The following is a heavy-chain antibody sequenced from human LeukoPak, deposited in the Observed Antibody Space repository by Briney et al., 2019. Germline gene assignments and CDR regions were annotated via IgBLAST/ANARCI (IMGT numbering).Heavy chain of an antibody. CDR3: AREVYSYGLLLDY. CDR1: GGSISSSSYY. D-gene: IGHD5-18*01. V-gene: IGHV4-31*03. J-gene: IGHJ4*02. Sequence: SETLSPTCTVSGGSISSSSYYWSWIRQPPGKGLEWIGYIYYSGSTYYNPSLKSRVTISVDTSKNQFSLKLSSVTAADTAVYYCAREVYSYGLLLDYWGQGTLVTVSS. CDR2: IYYSGST.